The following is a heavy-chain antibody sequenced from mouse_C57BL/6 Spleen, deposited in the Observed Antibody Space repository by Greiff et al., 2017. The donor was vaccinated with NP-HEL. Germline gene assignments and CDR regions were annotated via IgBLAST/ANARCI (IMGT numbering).Heavy chain of an antibody. CDR2: IWSDGST. CDR3: ARHELGDPAWFAY. Sequence: VKLVESGPGLVAPSQSLSITCTVSGFSLTSYGVHWVRQPPGKGLEWLVVIWSDGSTTYNSALKSRLSISKDNSKSQVFLKMNSPQTDDTAMYYCARHELGDPAWFAYWGQGTLVTVSA. J-gene: IGHJ3*01. CDR1: GFSLTSYG. V-gene: IGHV2-6-1*01. D-gene: IGHD4-1*01.